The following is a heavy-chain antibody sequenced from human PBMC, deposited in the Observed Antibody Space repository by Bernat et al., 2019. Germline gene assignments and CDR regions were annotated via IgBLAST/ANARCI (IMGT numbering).Heavy chain of an antibody. D-gene: IGHD3-22*01. Sequence: QVQLVQSGAEVKKPGSSVKVSCKASGGTFSSYAISWVRQAPGQGLEWMGGIIPIFGTANYAQKFQGRVTFTADESTSTAYMELSSLRSEDTAVYYCARDSPKSSSGYYAFMDVWGQGTTVTVSS. J-gene: IGHJ6*02. CDR2: IIPIFGTA. CDR1: GGTFSSYA. V-gene: IGHV1-69*01. CDR3: ARDSPKSSSGYYAFMDV.